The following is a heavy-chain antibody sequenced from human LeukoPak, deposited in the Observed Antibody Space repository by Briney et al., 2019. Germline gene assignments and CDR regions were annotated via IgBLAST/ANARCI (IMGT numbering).Heavy chain of an antibody. CDR2: IYPGDSDT. CDR3: TSPTIPANYYGMDV. V-gene: IGHV5-51*01. J-gene: IGHJ6*02. Sequence: GESLKISCQGSGYSFANYWIGWVRQMPGKGLEWMGIIYPGDSDTRYSPSFQGQVTISADKSISTAYLQWSSLKASDTAMYYCTSPTIPANYYGMDVWGQGTTVTVSS. CDR1: GYSFANYW. D-gene: IGHD5-24*01.